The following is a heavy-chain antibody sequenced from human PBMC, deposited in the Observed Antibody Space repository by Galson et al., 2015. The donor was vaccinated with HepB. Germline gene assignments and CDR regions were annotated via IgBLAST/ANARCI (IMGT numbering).Heavy chain of an antibody. Sequence: PALVKPTQTLTLTCTFSGFSLGTSKMCVTWIRQPPGKALEWLARIDWDDDQYYSTSLKTRLTISKDTSKNQVVLTMTNMDPVDTATYYCARGSGTYSPFDIWGQGTMVTVSS. CDR3: ARGSGTYSPFDI. V-gene: IGHV2-70*11. CDR1: GFSLGTSKMC. D-gene: IGHD1-26*01. J-gene: IGHJ3*02. CDR2: IDWDDDQ.